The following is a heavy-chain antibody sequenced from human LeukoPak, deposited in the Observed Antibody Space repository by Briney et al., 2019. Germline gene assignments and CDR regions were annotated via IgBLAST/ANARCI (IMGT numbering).Heavy chain of an antibody. J-gene: IGHJ4*02. D-gene: IGHD4-17*01. CDR3: IHRTIVTSVDD. V-gene: IGHV2-5*01. CDR2: IYGNNDQ. CDR1: GLSLSTHAEA. Sequence: ASGATLLHPTEARRLAFTFSGLSLSTHAEAKGWVRQPQGKAPEWVTFIYGNNDQRYSPSLSSRLTITRDPSKNQVVLTVTDMESVNTARYYCIHRTIVTSVDDWGQGTLVTVSS.